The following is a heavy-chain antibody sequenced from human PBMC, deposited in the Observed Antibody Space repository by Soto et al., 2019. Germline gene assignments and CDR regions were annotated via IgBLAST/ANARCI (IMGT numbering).Heavy chain of an antibody. Sequence: ASVKVSCKASGYTFTNSGFSWVRQAPGQGLEWVGWIRVNNGDTHYAQKLQGRVTMTTDTSTSTAFMELRSLRSEDTAVYYCARGRADYFDYWGQGTLVNVSS. V-gene: IGHV1-18*01. J-gene: IGHJ4*02. CDR3: ARGRADYFDY. CDR1: GYTFTNSG. CDR2: IRVNNGDT.